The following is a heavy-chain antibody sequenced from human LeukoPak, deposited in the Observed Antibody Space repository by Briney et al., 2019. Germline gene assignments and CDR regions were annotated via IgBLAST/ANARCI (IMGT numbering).Heavy chain of an antibody. CDR2: MIQSGST. V-gene: IGHV4-34*01. J-gene: IGHJ4*02. CDR1: GGSFSSYY. D-gene: IGHD3-10*01. CDR3: ARGGCESGSDY. Sequence: TSETLSLTCAVDGGSFSSYYWSWIRQPPGKGLEWIGEMIQSGSTRYNPVLESRVTISFDTSKNQFSLKLRSVTAADTAVYYCARGGCESGSDYWGQGTLVTVSS.